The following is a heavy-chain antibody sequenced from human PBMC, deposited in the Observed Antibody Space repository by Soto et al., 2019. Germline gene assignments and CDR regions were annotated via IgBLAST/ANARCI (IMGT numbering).Heavy chain of an antibody. CDR3: ARQYISAAGRPFDY. V-gene: IGHV4-61*01. J-gene: IGHJ4*02. CDR1: GGSVSSGSYY. CDR2: IYYIGAT. D-gene: IGHD6-13*01. Sequence: QVQLQESGPGLVKPSETLSLTCTVSGGSVSSGSYYWSWIRQPPGKGLEWIGYIYYIGATNYNPPLKSRVTISINTSMNQFSLKLTSLTAADTAFYYCARQYISAAGRPFDYWGQGTLVTVSS.